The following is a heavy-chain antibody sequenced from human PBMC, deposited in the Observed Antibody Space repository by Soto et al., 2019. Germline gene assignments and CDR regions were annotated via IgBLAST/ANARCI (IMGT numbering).Heavy chain of an antibody. Sequence: PGESLKISFKGSGYTFSNSWIGWVRQRPGKGLEWMGIIFPGHSDTRYNPSFEGQVTISADTSISTAYLQWSSLKAADTAMYYCATLYSSGWTNDAFDIWGQGTMVTVSS. D-gene: IGHD6-19*01. CDR3: ATLYSSGWTNDAFDI. V-gene: IGHV5-51*01. CDR2: IFPGHSDT. J-gene: IGHJ3*02. CDR1: GYTFSNSW.